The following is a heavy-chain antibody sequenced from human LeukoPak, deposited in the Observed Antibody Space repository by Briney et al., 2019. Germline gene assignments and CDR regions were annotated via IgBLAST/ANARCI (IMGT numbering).Heavy chain of an antibody. CDR3: ARGLMVRGTYYYYYYGMDV. V-gene: IGHV3-7*01. D-gene: IGHD3-10*01. J-gene: IGHJ6*02. Sequence: GGSLRLSCAASGFTFSSYWMSWVRLAPGKGLEWVANIKQDGSEKYYVDSVKGRFTISRDNAKNSLYLQMNSLRAEDTAVYYCARGLMVRGTYYYYYYGMDVWGQGTTVTVSS. CDR2: IKQDGSEK. CDR1: GFTFSSYW.